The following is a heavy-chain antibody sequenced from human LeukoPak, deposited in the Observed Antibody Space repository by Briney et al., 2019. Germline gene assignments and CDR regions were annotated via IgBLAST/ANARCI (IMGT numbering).Heavy chain of an antibody. V-gene: IGHV1-18*01. CDR1: GYSFITYG. CDR2: ISAYNGNT. Sequence: ASVKVSCKAAGYSFITYGISWVRQAPGQGLEWMGWISAYNGNTNYAQKLQGRVTMTTDTSTSTAYMELRSLRSDDTAVYYCARDYPGGYDILTGYYPPFQHWGQGTLVTVSS. D-gene: IGHD3-9*01. J-gene: IGHJ1*01. CDR3: ARDYPGGYDILTGYYPPFQH.